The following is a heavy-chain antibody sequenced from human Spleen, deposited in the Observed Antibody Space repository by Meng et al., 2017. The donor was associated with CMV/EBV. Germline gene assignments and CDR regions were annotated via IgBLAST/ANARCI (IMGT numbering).Heavy chain of an antibody. J-gene: IGHJ4*02. Sequence: QITLKESGPTLVKPTQTPTLTCPFPGFSLSTSGVGVGWIRQPPGKALQWLALIYWDDDKRYSPSLKSRLTITKDTSKNQVVLTMTNMDPVDTATYYCAHRDYCSGGTCTFDYWGQGTLVTVSS. CDR2: IYWDDDK. CDR3: AHRDYCSGGTCTFDY. CDR1: GFSLSTSGVG. D-gene: IGHD2-15*01. V-gene: IGHV2-5*02.